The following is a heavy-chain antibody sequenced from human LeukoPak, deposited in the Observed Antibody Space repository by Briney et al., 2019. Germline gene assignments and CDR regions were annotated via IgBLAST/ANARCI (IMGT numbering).Heavy chain of an antibody. CDR1: GFTFSTYA. CDR2: FSGSGGNT. V-gene: IGHV3-23*02. Sequence: GGSLRLSCAASGFTFSTYAMSWVRQAPGRGLEWVSTFSGSGGNTFYGDSVKGRFTISRDNSRKTLYLQMNSLRAEDTAVYYCAKDDYLDYWGQGTLVTVSS. CDR3: AKDDYLDY. J-gene: IGHJ4*02.